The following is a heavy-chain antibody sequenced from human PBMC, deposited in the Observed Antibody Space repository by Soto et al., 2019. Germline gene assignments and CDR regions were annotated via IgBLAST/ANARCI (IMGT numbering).Heavy chain of an antibody. D-gene: IGHD6-13*01. V-gene: IGHV3-49*03. Sequence: GGSLRLSCTASGFTFGDYAMSWFRQAPGKGLEWVGFIRSKAYGGTTEYAASVKGRFTISRDDSKSIAYLQMNSLKTEDTAVYYCTRDVEQQLYAEYFQHWGQGTLVTVSS. CDR3: TRDVEQQLYAEYFQH. J-gene: IGHJ1*01. CDR1: GFTFGDYA. CDR2: IRSKAYGGTT.